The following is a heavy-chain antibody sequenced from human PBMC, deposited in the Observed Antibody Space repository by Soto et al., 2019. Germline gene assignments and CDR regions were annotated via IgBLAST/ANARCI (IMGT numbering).Heavy chain of an antibody. CDR2: ISTYNGDT. Sequence: QVQLVQSGAEVRKPGASVKVSCKASGYTFSTSGMSWLRQAPGQGLEWMGWISTYNGDTNDAPKFQDRVTITSDTSTSTVYMELRSLRSDDTAVYYCARAGAAPYYCYGMDVWGQGTRVTVSS. D-gene: IGHD2-15*01. J-gene: IGHJ6*02. V-gene: IGHV1-18*01. CDR3: ARAGAAPYYCYGMDV. CDR1: GYTFSTSG.